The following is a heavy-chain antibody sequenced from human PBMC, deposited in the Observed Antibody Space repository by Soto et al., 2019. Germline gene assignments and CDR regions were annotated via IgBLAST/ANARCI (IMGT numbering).Heavy chain of an antibody. Sequence: PGGSLRLSCAASGFTFSSCAMGWARQAPGKGLEWVSVISGSGGSTYYADSVKGRFTISRDNSKNTLYLQMNSLRDEDTAVYYCVRAAGYSGNDYVYYYGMDVWGQGTTVTVS. J-gene: IGHJ6*02. D-gene: IGHD5-12*01. CDR1: GFTFSSCA. V-gene: IGHV3-23*01. CDR2: ISGSGGST. CDR3: VRAAGYSGNDYVYYYGMDV.